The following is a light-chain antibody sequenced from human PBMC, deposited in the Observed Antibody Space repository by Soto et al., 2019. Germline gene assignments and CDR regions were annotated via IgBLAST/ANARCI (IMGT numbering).Light chain of an antibody. Sequence: ETVMTQSPATLSVSPGERATLSYRASQSVNSNLAWYQQKSGQAPRLLIYGASTRATGIPVRFSGSGSGTEFTLTINSLQSEDSAVYYCQQYTYWPWTLGQGTKVEIK. V-gene: IGKV3-15*01. J-gene: IGKJ1*01. CDR2: GAS. CDR3: QQYTYWPWT. CDR1: QSVNSN.